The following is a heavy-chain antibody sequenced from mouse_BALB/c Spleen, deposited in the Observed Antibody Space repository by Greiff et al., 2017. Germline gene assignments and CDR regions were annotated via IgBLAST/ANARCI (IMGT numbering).Heavy chain of an antibody. J-gene: IGHJ4*01. CDR1: GDSITSGY. CDR2: ISYSGST. CDR3: ARGGSTMITTTAMDY. Sequence: EVQRVESGPSLVKPSQTLSLTCSVTGDSITSGYWNWIRKFPGNKLEYMGYISYSGSTYYNPSLKSRISITRDTSKNQYYLQLNSVTTEDTATYYCARGGSTMITTTAMDYWGQGTSVTVSS. V-gene: IGHV3-8*02. D-gene: IGHD2-4*01.